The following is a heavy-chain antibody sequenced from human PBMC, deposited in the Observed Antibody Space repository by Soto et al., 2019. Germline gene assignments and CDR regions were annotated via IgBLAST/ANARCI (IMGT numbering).Heavy chain of an antibody. J-gene: IGHJ4*02. CDR2: ISSSGRAI. CDR1: GFTVSGND. Sequence: QLQLLESGGDLVKPGGSLRLSCAASGFTVSGNDLSWIRQAPGKGLEWVSSISSSGRAIYYADSVTGRFTISRDNAKDSLSLQMSSLTAEATAIYYCAIHHTSGRLDFDSWGQGTLVTVSS. CDR3: AIHHTSGRLDFDS. D-gene: IGHD6-19*01. V-gene: IGHV3-11*01.